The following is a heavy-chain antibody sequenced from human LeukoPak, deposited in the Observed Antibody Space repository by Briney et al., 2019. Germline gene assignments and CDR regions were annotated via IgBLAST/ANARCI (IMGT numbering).Heavy chain of an antibody. CDR1: GFTFGDYA. D-gene: IGHD1-26*01. Sequence: PGGSLRLSCVGSGFTFGDYAMSWVRQAPGKGLEWVSGISGSGGSTYYADSVKGRFTISRDNSKNTLYLQMNSLRAEDTAVYYCAKGHTWELLFGAFDIWGQGTMVTVSS. J-gene: IGHJ3*02. CDR3: AKGHTWELLFGAFDI. V-gene: IGHV3-23*01. CDR2: ISGSGGST.